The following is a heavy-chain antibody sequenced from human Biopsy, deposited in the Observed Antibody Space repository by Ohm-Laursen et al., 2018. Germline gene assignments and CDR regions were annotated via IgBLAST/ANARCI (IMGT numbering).Heavy chain of an antibody. Sequence: ASVKVSCKASGYTFTDYYVHWVRQAPGNGLEWMGWIDTINGGARYAQKFQGRVTMTRDTSISTAYMELSRLTSDDTAVYYCARERDPWGQGTLVTVSS. CDR2: IDTINGGA. CDR3: ARERDP. J-gene: IGHJ5*02. V-gene: IGHV1-2*02. CDR1: GYTFTDYY.